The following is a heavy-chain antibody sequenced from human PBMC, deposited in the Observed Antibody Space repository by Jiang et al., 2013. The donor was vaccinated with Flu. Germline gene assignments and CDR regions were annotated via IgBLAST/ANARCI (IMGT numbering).Heavy chain of an antibody. D-gene: IGHD6-19*01. V-gene: IGHV3-30*18. CDR3: AKDMGIYSSGWCPHPVDFHYNGMAV. CDR1: GFMFSHYG. Sequence: AASGFMFSHYGMHWVRQAPGKGLEWVAVIPYHGSNEYYADSVKGRFTISRDNSKNTLYLQMSSLRTEDSGVYYCAKDMGIYSSGWCPHPVDFHYNGMAVWGQGTTVTVS. J-gene: IGHJ6*02. CDR2: IPYHGSNE.